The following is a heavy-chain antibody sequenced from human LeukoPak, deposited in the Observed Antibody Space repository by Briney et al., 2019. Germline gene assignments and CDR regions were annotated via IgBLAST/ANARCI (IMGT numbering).Heavy chain of an antibody. CDR1: GYTFTSYD. J-gene: IGHJ4*02. CDR2: MNPNSGNT. Sequence: ASVKASCKASGYTFTSYDINWVRQATGQGLEWMGWMNPNSGNTGYAQKFQGRVTMTRNTSISTAYMELSSLRSEDTAVYYCARGPRIAVAGMIFDYWGQGTLVTVSS. CDR3: ARGPRIAVAGMIFDY. V-gene: IGHV1-8*01. D-gene: IGHD6-19*01.